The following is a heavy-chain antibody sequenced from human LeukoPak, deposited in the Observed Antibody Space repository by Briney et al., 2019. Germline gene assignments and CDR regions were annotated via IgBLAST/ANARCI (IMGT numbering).Heavy chain of an antibody. CDR2: ISGSGGST. CDR1: GLTFSSYA. D-gene: IGHD3-16*01. J-gene: IGHJ4*02. CDR3: ANNPGGGDY. V-gene: IGHV3-23*01. Sequence: GGPLRLSCAASGLTFSSYAMSWVRQAPGKGLEWVSAISGSGGSTYYADSVKGRFTISRDNSKNTLYLQMNSLRAEDTAVYYCANNPGGGDYWGQGTLVTVSS.